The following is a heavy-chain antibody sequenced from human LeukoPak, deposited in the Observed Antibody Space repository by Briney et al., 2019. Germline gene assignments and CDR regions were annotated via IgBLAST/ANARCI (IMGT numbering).Heavy chain of an antibody. CDR3: ARLGSYRDF. J-gene: IGHJ4*02. V-gene: IGHV4-39*07. Sequence: ASETLSLTCTVSGGSVSSSSYFWGWIRQPPGKGLEWIGSIYYSGSTYYNPSLKSRVTISVDTSKNQLSLKLTSVTAADTAVYFCARLGSYRDFWGQGALVTVSS. CDR1: GGSVSSSSYF. CDR2: IYYSGST. D-gene: IGHD1-26*01.